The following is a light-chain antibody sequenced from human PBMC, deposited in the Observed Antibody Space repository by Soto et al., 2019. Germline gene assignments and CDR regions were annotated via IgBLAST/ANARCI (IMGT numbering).Light chain of an antibody. CDR3: QQRSNWTALT. CDR2: DAS. CDR1: QSVSSY. V-gene: IGKV3-11*01. Sequence: EIVLTQSPATLSLSPLERATLSCIASQSVSSYLAWYQQKPGQAPRLLIYDASNRATGIPARFSGSGSGTDFTLTISSLEPEDFAVYYCQQRSNWTALTFGGGTKVDIK. J-gene: IGKJ4*01.